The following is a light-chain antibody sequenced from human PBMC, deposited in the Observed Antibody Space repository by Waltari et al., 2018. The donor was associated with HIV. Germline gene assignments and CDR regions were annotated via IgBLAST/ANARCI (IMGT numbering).Light chain of an antibody. V-gene: IGLV2-11*01. CDR3: CSYAGNYPVL. J-gene: IGLJ3*02. Sequence: QSALTQPRSVSGSPGQSVTISCTGTSSDVGGYNYVSWYQQNPGKAPKFIIYDVTKRPSGVPDRVSGAKSCNTASLNISGLQAEDEADYYCCSYAGNYPVLFGGGTKLTVL. CDR2: DVT. CDR1: SSDVGGYNY.